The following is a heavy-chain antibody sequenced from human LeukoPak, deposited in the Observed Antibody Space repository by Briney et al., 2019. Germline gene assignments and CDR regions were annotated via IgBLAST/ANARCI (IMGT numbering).Heavy chain of an antibody. J-gene: IGHJ4*02. CDR1: GFTFSSYA. CDR2: ITSNGDTT. V-gene: IGHV3-64D*06. CDR3: LKDRLGAGDY. D-gene: IGHD7-27*01. Sequence: PGGSLRLSCSASGFTFSSYAMHWLRQAPARGLEYVSAITSNGDTTYYADSVKGRFTISRDNSKNTLYLQMTSLRAEDTAIYYCLKDRLGAGDYWGQGTLVTVSS.